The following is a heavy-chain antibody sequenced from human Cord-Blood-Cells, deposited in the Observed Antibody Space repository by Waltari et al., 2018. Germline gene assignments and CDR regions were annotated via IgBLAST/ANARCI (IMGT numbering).Heavy chain of an antibody. CDR1: GFTFSSYG. V-gene: IGHV3-33*01. CDR3: ARGSTVNYYGMDV. D-gene: IGHD4-4*01. Sequence: QVQLVESGGGVVQPGRSLRLSCAASGFTFSSYGMHWVRQAPGKGLEWVAVRWDDGSNKYYADSVKGRFTISRDNSKNTLYLQMNSLRAEDTAVYYCARGSTVNYYGMDVWGQGTTVTVSS. J-gene: IGHJ6*02. CDR2: RWDDGSNK.